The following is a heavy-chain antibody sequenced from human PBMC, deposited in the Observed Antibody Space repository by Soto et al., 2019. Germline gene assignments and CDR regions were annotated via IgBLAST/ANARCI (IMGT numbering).Heavy chain of an antibody. CDR3: ARPLLSAAGSSDFWSGYYGIV. V-gene: IGHV1-8*01. CDR2: MNPNSGNT. D-gene: IGHD3-3*01. J-gene: IGHJ6*04. Sequence: ASVKVSCKASGYTFTSYDINWVRQATGQGLEWMGWMNPNSGNTGYAQKFQGRVTMTRNTSISTAYMELSSLRSEDTAVYYCARPLLSAAGSSDFWSGYYGIVWGKGTTVTVSS. CDR1: GYTFTSYD.